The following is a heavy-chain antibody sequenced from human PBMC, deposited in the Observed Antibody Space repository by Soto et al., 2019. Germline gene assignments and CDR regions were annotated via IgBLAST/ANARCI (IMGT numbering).Heavy chain of an antibody. CDR3: ARYSNYLCEVSYGIDV. CDR2: INHSGST. J-gene: IGHJ6*02. Sequence: SETLSLTCAVYGGSFSGYYWSLIRQPPGKGLEWIGEINHSGSTNYNPSLKSRVTISVDTSKNQFSLKLSSVTAADTAVYYCARYSNYLCEVSYGIDVWGQGTTVTVSS. V-gene: IGHV4-34*01. CDR1: GGSFSGYY. D-gene: IGHD4-4*01.